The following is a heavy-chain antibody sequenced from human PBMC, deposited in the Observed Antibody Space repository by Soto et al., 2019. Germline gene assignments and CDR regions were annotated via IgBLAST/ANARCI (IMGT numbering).Heavy chain of an antibody. V-gene: IGHV4-34*01. CDR1: GGSFSGYY. CDR2: INHSGST. Sequence: LSLTCAVYGGSFSGYYCSWIRQPPGKGLEWIGEINHSGSTNYNPSLKSRVTISVDTSKNQFSLKLSSVTAADTAVYYCARGRKKQQLVVNYYFDYWGQGTLVTV. CDR3: ARGRKKQQLVVNYYFDY. J-gene: IGHJ4*02. D-gene: IGHD6-13*01.